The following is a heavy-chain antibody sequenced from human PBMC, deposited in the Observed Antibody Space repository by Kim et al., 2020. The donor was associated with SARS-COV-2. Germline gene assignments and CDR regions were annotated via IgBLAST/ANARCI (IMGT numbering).Heavy chain of an antibody. CDR1: GYTFTSYY. CDR3: ARAGTVIPPADRLMVAGPPDYYYYYMDV. V-gene: IGHV1-46*01. Sequence: ASVKVSCKASGYTFTSYYMHWVRQAPGQGLEWMGIINPSGGSTSYAQKFQGRVTMTRDTSTSTVYMELSSLTSEDTAVYYCARAGTVIPPADRLMVAGPPDYYYYYMDVWGKGTTVTVSS. J-gene: IGHJ6*03. CDR2: INPSGGST. D-gene: IGHD6-19*01.